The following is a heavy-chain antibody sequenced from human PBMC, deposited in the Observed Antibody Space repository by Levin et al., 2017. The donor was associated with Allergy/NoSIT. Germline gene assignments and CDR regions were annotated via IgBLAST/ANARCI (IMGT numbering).Heavy chain of an antibody. V-gene: IGHV3-9*01. D-gene: IGHD6-13*01. J-gene: IGHJ4*02. CDR3: AKGGIAAAGVPDY. CDR1: GFTFDDYA. Sequence: SLKISCAASGFTFDDYAMHWVRQAPGKGLEWVSGISWNSGSIGYADSVKGRFTISRDNAKNSLYLQMNSLRAEDTALYYCAKGGIAAAGVPDYWGQGTLVTVSS. CDR2: ISWNSGSI.